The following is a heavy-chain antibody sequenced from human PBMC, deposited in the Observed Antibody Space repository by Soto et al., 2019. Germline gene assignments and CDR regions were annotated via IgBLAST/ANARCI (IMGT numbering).Heavy chain of an antibody. V-gene: IGHV5-51*01. CDR2: IYPGDSDT. CDR3: PRTGSFTVRLYYYGMDV. J-gene: IGHJ6*02. D-gene: IGHD3-16*02. Sequence: GESLKISCQGSVYSFASYWIGWVRQMPGKDLEWMGIIYPGDSDTRYSPSFQGQVTISADKSLRTAYLQWTSLKASDTALYYCPRTGSFTVRLYYYGMDVWGQGKTVTGS. CDR1: VYSFASYW.